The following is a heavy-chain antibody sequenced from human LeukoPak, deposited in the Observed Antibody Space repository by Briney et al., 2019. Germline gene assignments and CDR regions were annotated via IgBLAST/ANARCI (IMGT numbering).Heavy chain of an antibody. Sequence: ASVKVSCKASGYTFTGHHIHWMRQAPGQGLEWMGLIDPNSEYTNTAQNFQGRVTMTKGTSITTAYMELTSLRSDDTAVYYCARASGYVRLDYWGQGALVTVSS. CDR2: IDPNSEYT. V-gene: IGHV1-2*02. D-gene: IGHD3-10*02. J-gene: IGHJ4*02. CDR3: ARASGYVRLDY. CDR1: GYTFTGHH.